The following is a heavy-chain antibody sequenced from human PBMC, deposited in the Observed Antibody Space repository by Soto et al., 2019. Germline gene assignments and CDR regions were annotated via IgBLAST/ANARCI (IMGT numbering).Heavy chain of an antibody. Sequence: SETLSLTCAVYGGSFSGYYWSWIRQPPGKGLEWIGEINHSGSTNYNPSLKSRVTISVDTSKNRFSLKLSSVTAADTAVYYCARARDFWSGSIKYWGQGTLVTVSS. D-gene: IGHD3-3*01. CDR3: ARARDFWSGSIKY. V-gene: IGHV4-34*01. CDR1: GGSFSGYY. CDR2: INHSGST. J-gene: IGHJ4*02.